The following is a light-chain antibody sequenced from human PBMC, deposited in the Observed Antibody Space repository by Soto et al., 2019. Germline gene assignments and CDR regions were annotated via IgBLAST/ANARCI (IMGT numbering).Light chain of an antibody. CDR3: CSYAGTSSCL. V-gene: IGLV2-23*01. CDR1: TRDVGSYTL. CDR2: EGN. Sequence: QSALTQPASVSGSPGQSITISCLGTTRDVGSYTLVSWYQQHPGKAPKIIIYEGNKRPSGASNRFSGSKSGNTACLTISGPQAEVEDEYSSCSYAGTSSCLFGGGTKVTVL. J-gene: IGLJ3*02.